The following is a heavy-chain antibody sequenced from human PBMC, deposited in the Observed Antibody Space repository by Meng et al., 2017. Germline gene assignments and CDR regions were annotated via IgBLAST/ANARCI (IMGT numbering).Heavy chain of an antibody. J-gene: IGHJ4*02. CDR3: ARVGTTDAF. D-gene: IGHD2-2*01. CDR2: IWYDGSNK. Sequence: VRRVGGGGGVVQPWRLLRLSCAASGFTFSSYGMHWVRQAPGKGLEWVAVIWYDGSNKYYADSVKGRFTISRDNSKNTLYLQMSSLRSEDTAVYYCARVGTTDAFWGQGTLVTVSS. CDR1: GFTFSSYG. V-gene: IGHV3-33*01.